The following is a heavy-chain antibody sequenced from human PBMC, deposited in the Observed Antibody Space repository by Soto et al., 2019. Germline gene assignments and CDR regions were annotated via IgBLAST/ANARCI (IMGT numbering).Heavy chain of an antibody. CDR3: ARKTARGYGDYFVY. J-gene: IGHJ4*02. V-gene: IGHV3-30-3*01. CDR1: GFTFSTYA. Sequence: GGSLRLSCAASGFTFSTYAMRWVRQAPGKGLEWVALISYDGGNKYYADSVKGRFTISRDDSKNALYLQMNSLIAEDTAVYYCARKTARGYGDYFVYWGQGTLVTVSS. D-gene: IGHD4-17*01. CDR2: ISYDGGNK.